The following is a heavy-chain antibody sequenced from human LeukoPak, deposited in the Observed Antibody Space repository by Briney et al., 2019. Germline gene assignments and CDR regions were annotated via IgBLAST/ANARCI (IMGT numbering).Heavy chain of an antibody. CDR1: GGSVSSGSYY. CDR3: ARFGDYYDSSGYTDAFDI. V-gene: IGHV4-39*01. CDR2: IYYSGST. J-gene: IGHJ3*02. Sequence: SETLSLTCTVSGGSVSSGSYYWSWIRQPPGKGLEWIGSIYYSGSTYYNPSLKSRVTISVDTSKNQFSLKLSSVTAADTAVYYCARFGDYYDSSGYTDAFDIWGQGTMVTVSS. D-gene: IGHD3-22*01.